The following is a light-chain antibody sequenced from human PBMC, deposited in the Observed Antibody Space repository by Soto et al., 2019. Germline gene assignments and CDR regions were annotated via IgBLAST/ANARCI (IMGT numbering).Light chain of an antibody. V-gene: IGKV1-8*01. CDR2: AAS. CDR1: QGISSY. Sequence: AIRMTQSPSSFSASTGDRVTITCRASQGISSYLAWYQQKPGKAPKLLIYAASTLQSGVPSRFSGSGSGTDFTLTISCLPSEDVANYYCQQNYSYPHTFGQGTKVEIK. CDR3: QQNYSYPHT. J-gene: IGKJ1*01.